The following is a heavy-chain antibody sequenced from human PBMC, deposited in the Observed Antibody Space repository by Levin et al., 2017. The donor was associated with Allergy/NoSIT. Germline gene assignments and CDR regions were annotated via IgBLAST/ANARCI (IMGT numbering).Heavy chain of an antibody. CDR1: GFTFSSSG. J-gene: IGHJ4*02. CDR2: IGTSVSYS. CDR3: AKTGPYYFES. V-gene: IGHV3-23*01. Sequence: GGSLRLSCTASGFTFSSSGMTWVRQAPGKGLECVSAIGTSVSYSFYTASVEGRFTISRDNYKNMLFLQMNSLRAEDTAVYYCAKTGPYYFESWGQGTLVTVSS.